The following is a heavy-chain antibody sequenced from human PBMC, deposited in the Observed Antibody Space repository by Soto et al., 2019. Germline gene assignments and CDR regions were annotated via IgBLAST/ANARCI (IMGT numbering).Heavy chain of an antibody. CDR3: AAGFPPDY. J-gene: IGHJ4*02. Sequence: EVQLVESGGVLVQPGGSLRVSCAASGFTVSTSWMNWVRQAPGKGLEWVANINGDGSEEYYVDSVRGRFTISSDNVKNSLFLQMNSLRAEDTAVYYCAAGFPPDYWGQGTLVTVSS. D-gene: IGHD3-10*01. CDR2: INGDGSEE. V-gene: IGHV3-7*01. CDR1: GFTVSTSW.